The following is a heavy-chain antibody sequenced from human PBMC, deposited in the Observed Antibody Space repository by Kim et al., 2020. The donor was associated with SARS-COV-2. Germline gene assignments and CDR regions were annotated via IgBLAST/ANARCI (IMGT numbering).Heavy chain of an antibody. J-gene: IGHJ4*02. V-gene: IGHV7-4-1*02. D-gene: IGHD2-21*02. Sequence: ASVKVSCKASGYTFTNFGVDWVRQAPGQGLEWLGWINTDTGNPTYAQGFTGRFVFSLDTSVSTAFLQITNLKTEDTAIYYCARDFPYCGGDCDSPYGLDHWGQGTLVTVS. CDR1: GYTFTNFG. CDR2: INTDTGNP. CDR3: ARDFPYCGGDCDSPYGLDH.